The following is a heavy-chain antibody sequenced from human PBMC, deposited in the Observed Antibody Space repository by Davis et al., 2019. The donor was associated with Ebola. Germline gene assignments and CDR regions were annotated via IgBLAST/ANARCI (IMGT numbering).Heavy chain of an antibody. CDR3: ARDCGMIAAAGTLDY. Sequence: AASVKVSCKASGYTFTSYGISWVRQAPGQGLEWMGWISAYNGNTNYAQKLQGRVTMTTDTSTSKAYMELKSLRSDDTAVYYCARDCGMIAAAGTLDYWGQGTLVTVSS. CDR1: GYTFTSYG. J-gene: IGHJ4*02. CDR2: ISAYNGNT. D-gene: IGHD6-13*01. V-gene: IGHV1-18*01.